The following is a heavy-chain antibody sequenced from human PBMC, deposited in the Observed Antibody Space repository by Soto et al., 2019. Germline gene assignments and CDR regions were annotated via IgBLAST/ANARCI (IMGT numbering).Heavy chain of an antibody. J-gene: IGHJ6*02. CDR2: INPNSGGT. Sequence: QVQLVQSGAEVKKPGASVKVSCKASGYTFTGYYMHWVRQAPGQGLEWMGWINPNSGGTNYAQKFQGRVTMTRDTSISTAYMELSRLRSDDTAVYYCAREDIVVVPAGVYYYYGMDVWGQGTTVTVSS. CDR1: GYTFTGYY. CDR3: AREDIVVVPAGVYYYYGMDV. D-gene: IGHD2-2*01. V-gene: IGHV1-2*02.